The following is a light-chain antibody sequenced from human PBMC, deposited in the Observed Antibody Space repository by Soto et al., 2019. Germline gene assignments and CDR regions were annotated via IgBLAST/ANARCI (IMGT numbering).Light chain of an antibody. Sequence: RQTTLSPAAVSTSVADRHTIPCRASQGISNYLAWFQQKPGKVPKRLIYAASSLQSGVPSRFSGSGSGTEFTLTISCLQPEDFATYCCLLHNCYPQRFGQGAKVDI. CDR3: LLHNCYPQR. V-gene: IGKV1-17*03. CDR2: AAS. J-gene: IGKJ1*01. CDR1: QGISNY.